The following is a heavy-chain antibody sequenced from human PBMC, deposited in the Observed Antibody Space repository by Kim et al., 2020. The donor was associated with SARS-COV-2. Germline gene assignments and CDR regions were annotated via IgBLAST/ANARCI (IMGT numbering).Heavy chain of an antibody. CDR2: INASGRSA. D-gene: IGHD3-16*01. Sequence: ASVKVSCKASGYTFTSYHMHWVRQAPGQGLEWMGFINASGRSASYPQKFQGRVTMTRDTSTSTVYMELSSLRSEDTAVYYFAREGPNTYYFDYWGQGTLVTVSS. CDR3: AREGPNTYYFDY. CDR1: GYTFTSYH. V-gene: IGHV1-46*01. J-gene: IGHJ4*02.